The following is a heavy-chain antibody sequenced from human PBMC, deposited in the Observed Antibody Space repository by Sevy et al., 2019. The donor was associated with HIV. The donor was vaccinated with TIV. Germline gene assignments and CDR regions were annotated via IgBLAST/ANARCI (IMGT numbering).Heavy chain of an antibody. CDR3: ARDSSHRYCSGGSCYSVGIDAFDI. Sequence: SETLSLTCTVSGGSISSYYWSWIRQPPGKGLEWIGYIYYSGSTNYNPSLKSRVAISVDTSKNQCSLKLSSVTAADTAVYYCARDSSHRYCSGGSCYSVGIDAFDIWGQGTMVTVSS. J-gene: IGHJ3*02. D-gene: IGHD2-15*01. CDR1: GGSISSYY. CDR2: IYYSGST. V-gene: IGHV4-59*01.